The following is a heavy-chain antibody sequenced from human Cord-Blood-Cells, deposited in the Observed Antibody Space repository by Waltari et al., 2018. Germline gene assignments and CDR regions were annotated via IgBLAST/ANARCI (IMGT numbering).Heavy chain of an antibody. CDR2: ITPIFGTA. D-gene: IGHD3-3*01. CDR3: AGHDFWSGYYTGYYYYGMDV. J-gene: IGHJ6*02. CDR1: GGTFSSYA. Sequence: QVQLVQSGAEVKKPGSSVKVSCKASGGTFSSYAISWVRQAHGQGLEWMGGITPIFGTANHAQKFQGRVTITADKSTSTAYMELSSLRSEDTAVYYCAGHDFWSGYYTGYYYYGMDVWGQGTTVTVSS. V-gene: IGHV1-69*06.